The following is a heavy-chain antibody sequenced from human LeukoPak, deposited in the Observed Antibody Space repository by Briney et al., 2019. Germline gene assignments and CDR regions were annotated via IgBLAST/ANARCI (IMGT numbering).Heavy chain of an antibody. D-gene: IGHD3-3*01. Sequence: PSETLSLTCTVSGGSISSGSYYWSWIRQPAGKGLVWIGRIYTSGSTNYNPSLKSRVTISVDTSKNQFSLKLSSVTAADTAVYYCARGTYYDFWSGYQPFDYWGQGTLVTVSS. CDR1: GGSISSGSYY. CDR2: IYTSGST. J-gene: IGHJ4*02. V-gene: IGHV4-61*02. CDR3: ARGTYYDFWSGYQPFDY.